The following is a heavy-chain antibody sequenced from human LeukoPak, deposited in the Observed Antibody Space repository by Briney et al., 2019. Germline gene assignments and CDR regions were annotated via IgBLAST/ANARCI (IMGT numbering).Heavy chain of an antibody. V-gene: IGHV1-69*01. D-gene: IGHD3-10*01. CDR1: GGTFTSYA. Sequence: SVKLSCKASGGTFTSYAISWVRQAPGQGLEWKGGIIPIFGTANYAQKFQGRVTITADESTSTASMELSSLRSEDTAVYYCASEPVQSFGDLHYYYYGMDVWGKGTTVTVSS. CDR3: ASEPVQSFGDLHYYYYGMDV. J-gene: IGHJ6*04. CDR2: IIPIFGTA.